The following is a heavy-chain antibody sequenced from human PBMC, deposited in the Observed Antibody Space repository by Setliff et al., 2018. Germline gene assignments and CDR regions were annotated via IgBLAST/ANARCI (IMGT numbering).Heavy chain of an antibody. V-gene: IGHV4-39*01. CDR3: ARHVGIRGRGYNYYYYYMDV. Sequence: SETLSLTCTVSGGSISTNTYFWGWIRQPPGKGLEWIGNTYYSGDTYYNPSLKSRVTISVDTSRNQFSLKLSSVTATDAAIYYCARHVGIRGRGYNYYYYYMDVWGKGTTVTVSS. J-gene: IGHJ6*03. CDR1: GGSISTNTYF. CDR2: TYYSGDT. D-gene: IGHD3-10*01.